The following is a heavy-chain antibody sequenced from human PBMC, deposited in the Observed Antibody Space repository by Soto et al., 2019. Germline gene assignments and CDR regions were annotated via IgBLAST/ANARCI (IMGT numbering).Heavy chain of an antibody. CDR1: GGTFSDFT. CDR3: ASLKGISGEILDGFHI. CDR2: IIPIFGKA. V-gene: IGHV1-69*12. J-gene: IGHJ3*02. Sequence: QVQLVQSGAEVRKPGSSVKVSCKASGGTFSDFTFGWVRQAPGQGLEWMGGIIPIFGKAFYAQKFQGRVTMTADDSTNTADMELSSLGSEDTALYYWASLKGISGEILDGFHIWGQGTMVTVSS. D-gene: IGHD1-26*01.